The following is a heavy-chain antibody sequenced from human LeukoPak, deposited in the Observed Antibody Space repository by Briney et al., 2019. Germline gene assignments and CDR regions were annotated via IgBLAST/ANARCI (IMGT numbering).Heavy chain of an antibody. Sequence: GGSLRLSCAASGFTFSSYAMSWVRQAPGKGLEWVSAISGSGGSTYYADSVKGRFTISRDNSKNTLYLQMNSLRAEDTAVYYCAKGSGDYYGSGSYRYPPDFDYWGQGTQVTVSS. CDR1: GFTFSSYA. J-gene: IGHJ4*02. CDR3: AKGSGDYYGSGSYRYPPDFDY. D-gene: IGHD3-10*01. CDR2: ISGSGGST. V-gene: IGHV3-23*01.